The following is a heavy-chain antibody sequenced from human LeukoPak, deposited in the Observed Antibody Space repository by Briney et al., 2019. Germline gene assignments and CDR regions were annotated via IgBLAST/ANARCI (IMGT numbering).Heavy chain of an antibody. D-gene: IGHD3-10*01. J-gene: IGHJ4*02. CDR3: ARGRSVAPLDY. CDR1: GGSFSGYY. Sequence: SETLSLTCAVYGGSFSGYYWSWIRQPPGKGLEWIGEINHSGSTNYNPSLKSRVTISVDTSKNQFSLKLSSVTAADTAVYYRARGRSVAPLDYWGQGTLVTVSS. V-gene: IGHV4-34*01. CDR2: INHSGST.